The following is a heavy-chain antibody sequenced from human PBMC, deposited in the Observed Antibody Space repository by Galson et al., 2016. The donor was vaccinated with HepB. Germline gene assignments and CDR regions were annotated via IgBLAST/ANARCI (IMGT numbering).Heavy chain of an antibody. D-gene: IGHD2-2*01. V-gene: IGHV3-23*01. Sequence: LRLSCAASGFTFSNYGMTWVRQAPGKGLEVVSSVSRSGDSTDYADSVKGRFTISRDNSKNTLSLQMNSLTADDTAIYYCVQGSTAPAVWGKGTTVTVSS. J-gene: IGHJ6*04. CDR3: VQGSTAPAV. CDR2: VSRSGDST. CDR1: GFTFSNYG.